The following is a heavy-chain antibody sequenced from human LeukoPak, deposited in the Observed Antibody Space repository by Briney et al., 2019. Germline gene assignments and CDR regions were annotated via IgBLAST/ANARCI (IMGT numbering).Heavy chain of an antibody. CDR3: AKVTGVYSYGGRGLDY. J-gene: IGHJ4*02. CDR2: ISGSGGST. V-gene: IGHV3-23*01. CDR1: GFTFSSYA. D-gene: IGHD5-18*01. Sequence: GGSLRLSCAASGFTFSSYAMSWVRQAPGKGLEWVSAISGSGGSTYYADSVEGRFTISRDNSKNTLYLQMNSLRAEDTAVYYCAKVTGVYSYGGRGLDYWGQGTLVTVSS.